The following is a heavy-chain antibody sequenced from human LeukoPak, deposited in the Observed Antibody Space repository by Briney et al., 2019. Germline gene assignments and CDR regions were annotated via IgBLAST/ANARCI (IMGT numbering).Heavy chain of an antibody. Sequence: ASVKVSCKASGYTFTSYDINWVRQATGPGLEWMGWMNPNSGNTGYAQKFQGRVTITRNTSISTAYKELSSLRSEDTAVYYCARGVGATRFDPWGQGTLVTVSS. CDR1: GYTFTSYD. V-gene: IGHV1-8*03. CDR3: ARGVGATRFDP. CDR2: MNPNSGNT. J-gene: IGHJ5*02. D-gene: IGHD1-26*01.